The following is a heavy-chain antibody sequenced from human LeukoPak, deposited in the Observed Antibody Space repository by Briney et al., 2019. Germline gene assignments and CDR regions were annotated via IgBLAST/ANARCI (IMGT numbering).Heavy chain of an antibody. D-gene: IGHD3-10*01. V-gene: IGHV4-4*07. J-gene: IGHJ4*02. Sequence: SETLSLTCTVSGGSISSNYWTWIRRPGGKGLEWIGRIYTSGSYNYNPSLNSRVTMSVDTSRNQVSLRVRSVTAADTAVYYCARPSYGSPYYYGSGSYSAGDYWGQGTLVTVSS. CDR1: GGSISSNY. CDR3: ARPSYGSPYYYGSGSYSAGDY. CDR2: IYTSGSY.